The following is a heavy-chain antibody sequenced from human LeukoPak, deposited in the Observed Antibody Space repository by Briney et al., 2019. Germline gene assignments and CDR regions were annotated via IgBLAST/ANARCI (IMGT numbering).Heavy chain of an antibody. J-gene: IGHJ5*02. D-gene: IGHD6-13*01. CDR1: GGSISSYY. V-gene: IGHV4-4*07. CDR2: IYTSGST. Sequence: SETLSLTCTVSGGSISSYYWSWIRQPAGKGLEWIGRIYTSGSTNYNPSLKSRVTMSVDTSKNQFSLKLSSVTAADTAVYYCARGPAKYGSSWYTNWFDPWGQGTLVTVSS. CDR3: ARGPAKYGSSWYTNWFDP.